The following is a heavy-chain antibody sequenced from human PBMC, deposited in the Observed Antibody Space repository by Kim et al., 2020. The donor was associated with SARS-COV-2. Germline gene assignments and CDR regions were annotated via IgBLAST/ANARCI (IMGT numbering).Heavy chain of an antibody. V-gene: IGHV3-23*01. J-gene: IGHJ3*02. CDR3: AKEWQQLRFRRAFDI. D-gene: IGHD6-13*01. Sequence: DSVKGRFTISRDNSKNTLYLQMNSLRAEDTAVYYCAKEWQQLRFRRAFDIWGQGTMVTVSS.